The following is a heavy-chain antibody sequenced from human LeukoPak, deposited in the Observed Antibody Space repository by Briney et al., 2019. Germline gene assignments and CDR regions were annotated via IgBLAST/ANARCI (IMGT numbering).Heavy chain of an antibody. CDR2: TNSEGSST. D-gene: IGHD6-6*01. CDR3: ARDNYYSTSSYDY. V-gene: IGHV3-74*01. Sequence: GGSLRLSCAASGFTFSSYWMHWVRQAPGKGLVWVSRTNSEGSSTIYADSVKGRFTVSRDNAKNTLYLQMNSLRAEDTAVYYCARDNYYSTSSYDYWGQGTLVTVSS. CDR1: GFTFSSYW. J-gene: IGHJ4*02.